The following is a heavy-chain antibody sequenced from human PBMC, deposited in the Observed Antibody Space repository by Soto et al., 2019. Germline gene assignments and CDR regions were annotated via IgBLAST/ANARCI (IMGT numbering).Heavy chain of an antibody. CDR2: ISGSGGST. D-gene: IGHD2-8*01. J-gene: IGHJ5*02. CDR1: GFTFSSYA. V-gene: IGHV3-23*01. CDR3: AKDVVLMVYARKYNWFDP. Sequence: GGSLRLSCAASGFTFSSYAMSWVRQAPGKGLEWVSAISGSGGSTYYADSVKGRFTISRDNSNNTLYLQMNSLRAEDTAVYYCAKDVVLMVYARKYNWFDPWGQGTLVTVSS.